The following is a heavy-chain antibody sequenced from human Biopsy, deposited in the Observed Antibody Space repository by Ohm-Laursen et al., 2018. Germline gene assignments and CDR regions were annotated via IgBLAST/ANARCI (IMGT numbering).Heavy chain of an antibody. V-gene: IGHV1-2*02. J-gene: IGHJ4*02. Sequence: ASVKVSCKASSYTFTDYNLHWMRQAPGQGLEWLGYIYCKTGATNYAQKFQGTVTMTRDTSISTAYLALGSLRSADTAIYYCARDPLNGHKHFDYWGQGSLVTVSS. D-gene: IGHD2-8*01. CDR2: IYCKTGAT. CDR1: SYTFTDYN. CDR3: ARDPLNGHKHFDY.